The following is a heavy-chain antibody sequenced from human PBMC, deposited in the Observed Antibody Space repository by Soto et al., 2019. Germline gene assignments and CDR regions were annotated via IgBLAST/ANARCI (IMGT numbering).Heavy chain of an antibody. CDR2: VKQDGSEE. CDR1: GLTFSSYW. V-gene: IGHV3-7*01. CDR3: AALDTAMVKTAGY. D-gene: IGHD5-18*01. Sequence: GGSLRLSCAASGLTFSSYWMHWVRQAPGKGLEWVANVKQDGSEEYYVDSVKGRFTISRDNAKNSLYLQMNSLRAEDTAVYYCAALDTAMVKTAGYWGQGTLVTVSS. J-gene: IGHJ4*02.